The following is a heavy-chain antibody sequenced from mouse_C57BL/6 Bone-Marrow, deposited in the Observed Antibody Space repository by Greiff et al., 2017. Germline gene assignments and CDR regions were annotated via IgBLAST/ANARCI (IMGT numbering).Heavy chain of an antibody. Sequence: QVQLQQSGAELARPGASVKLSCKASGYTFTSYCISWVKQRPGQGLEWIGEIYPRSGNTYYNEKFKGKATLTVDKSSSTAYMELCSLTSEDSAVYFCARRGFTTVVATYYYAMDYWGQGTSVTVSS. V-gene: IGHV1-81*01. CDR3: ARRGFTTVVATYYYAMDY. CDR1: GYTFTSYC. CDR2: IYPRSGNT. D-gene: IGHD1-1*01. J-gene: IGHJ4*01.